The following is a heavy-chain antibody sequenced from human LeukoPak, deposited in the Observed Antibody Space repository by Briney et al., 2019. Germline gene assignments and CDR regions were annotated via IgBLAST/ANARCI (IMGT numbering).Heavy chain of an antibody. V-gene: IGHV4-30-4*08. CDR3: ARVRPVVVPAASVGGDAFDI. CDR2: IYYSGST. Sequence: PSETLSLTCTVSGGSISSGDYYWSWIRQPPGKGLEWIGYIYYSGSTYYNPSLKSRVTISVDTSKNQFSLKLSSVTAADTAVYYCARVRPVVVPAASVGGDAFDIWGQGTMVAVSS. J-gene: IGHJ3*02. D-gene: IGHD2-2*01. CDR1: GGSISSGDYY.